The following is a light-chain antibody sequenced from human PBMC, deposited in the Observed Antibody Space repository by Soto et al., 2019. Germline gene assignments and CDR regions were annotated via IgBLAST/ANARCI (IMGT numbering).Light chain of an antibody. CDR3: QQYKNWPWT. CDR1: QSVSSS. V-gene: IGKV3-15*01. CDR2: GAS. J-gene: IGKJ1*01. Sequence: EIVMTQSPATLSVSPGERATLSCRTSQSVSSSLAWYQQKPGQAPSLLIYGASTRATGIPARFSGGGSGTEFTLTISRLQSEDCAVYYCQQYKNWPWTFGQGTKVDIK.